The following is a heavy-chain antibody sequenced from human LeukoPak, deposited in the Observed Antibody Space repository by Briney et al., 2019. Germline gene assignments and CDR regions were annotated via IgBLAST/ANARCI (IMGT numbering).Heavy chain of an antibody. D-gene: IGHD6-19*01. V-gene: IGHV1-69*13. CDR1: GGTFSSYA. Sequence: SVKVSCKASGGTFSSYAISWARQAPGQGLEWVGGIIPIFGTANYAQKFQGRVTITADESTSTAYMELSSLRSEDTAVYYCARGRAVAGTDGVDYWGQGTLVTVSS. J-gene: IGHJ4*02. CDR2: IIPIFGTA. CDR3: ARGRAVAGTDGVDY.